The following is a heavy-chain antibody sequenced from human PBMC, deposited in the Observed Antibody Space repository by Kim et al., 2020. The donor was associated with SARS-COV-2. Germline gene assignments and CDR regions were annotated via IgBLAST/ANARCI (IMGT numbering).Heavy chain of an antibody. V-gene: IGHV3-30*18. CDR1: GFNFSRYC. J-gene: IGHJ6*01. D-gene: IGHD3-16*01. CDR2: ISYDGTNK. CDR3: AKYTDYASPYYYFYGMDV. Sequence: GGSLRLSCGASGFNFSRYCMHWFRQAPVKGLEWVALISYDGTNKYFAESVKGRFTISRDNSRNTLSLQMSSLRPDDTAIYFCAKYTDYASPYYYFYGMDV.